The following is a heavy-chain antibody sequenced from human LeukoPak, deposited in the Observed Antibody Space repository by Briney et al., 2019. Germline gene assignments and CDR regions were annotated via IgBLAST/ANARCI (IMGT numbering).Heavy chain of an antibody. Sequence: GGSQRLSCAASGFTVSSNYMSWVRQAPGKGLEWVSVIYSGGSTYYADSVKGRFTISRDNSKNTLYLQMNSLRAEDTAVYYCARDREEEQWPGSFEYWGQGTLVTVSS. J-gene: IGHJ4*02. V-gene: IGHV3-66*02. D-gene: IGHD6-19*01. CDR3: ARDREEEQWPGSFEY. CDR2: IYSGGST. CDR1: GFTVSSNY.